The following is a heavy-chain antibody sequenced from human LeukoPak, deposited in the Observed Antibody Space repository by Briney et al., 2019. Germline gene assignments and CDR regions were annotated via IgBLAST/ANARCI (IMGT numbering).Heavy chain of an antibody. CDR2: IIPIFGTA. J-gene: IGHJ5*02. CDR3: ARDEGYCSGGSCFIWFDP. Sequence: SVKVSCKASGGTFSSYAISWVRQAPGQGLEWMGGIIPIFGTANYAQKFQGRVTITADESTSTAYMELSSLRSEDTAVYYCARDEGYCSGGSCFIWFDPWGQGTLVTVSS. CDR1: GGTFSSYA. D-gene: IGHD2-15*01. V-gene: IGHV1-69*01.